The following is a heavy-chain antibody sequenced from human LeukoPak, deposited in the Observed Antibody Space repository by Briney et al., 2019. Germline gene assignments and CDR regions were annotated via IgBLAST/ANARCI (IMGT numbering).Heavy chain of an antibody. V-gene: IGHV4-59*08. D-gene: IGHD2-15*01. CDR1: GGSISSYY. CDR2: IYYSGST. CDR3: ARLKWLLVPYYFDY. Sequence: SETLSLTCTVSGGSISSYYWSWIRQPPGKGLEWIGYIYYSGSTNYNPSLKGRVTISVDTSKNQFSLKLSSVTAADTAVYYCARLKWLLVPYYFDYWGQGTLVTVSS. J-gene: IGHJ4*02.